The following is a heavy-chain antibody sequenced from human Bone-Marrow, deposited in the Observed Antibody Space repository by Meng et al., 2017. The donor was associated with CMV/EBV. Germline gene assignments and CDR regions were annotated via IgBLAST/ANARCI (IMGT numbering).Heavy chain of an antibody. CDR1: GFTFSSYS. CDR3: ARDKDIVVVS. D-gene: IGHD2-2*01. V-gene: IGHV3-21*01. J-gene: IGHJ4*02. Sequence: GESLKISCAASGFTFSSYSMNWVRQAPGKGLEWVSSISSSSSSIYYADSVKGRFTISRDNAKNSLYLQMNSLRAEDTAVYYCARDKDIVVVSWGQGTLVTVSS. CDR2: ISSSSSSI.